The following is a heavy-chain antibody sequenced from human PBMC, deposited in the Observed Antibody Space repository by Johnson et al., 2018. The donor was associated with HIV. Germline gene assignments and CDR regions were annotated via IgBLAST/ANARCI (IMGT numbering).Heavy chain of an antibody. CDR2: IYSGGST. CDR3: AKDPVVTRAFDI. CDR1: GFTARSNY. D-gene: IGHD4-23*01. V-gene: IGHV3-53*01. J-gene: IGHJ3*02. Sequence: VQLVESGGGLIQPGGSLRLSCAASGFTARSNYMSWVRQAPGKGLEWVSVIYSGGSTYYADSVKGRFTISRDNSKNTLYLQMNSLRAEDTAVYYCAKDPVVTRAFDIWGQGTMVTVSS.